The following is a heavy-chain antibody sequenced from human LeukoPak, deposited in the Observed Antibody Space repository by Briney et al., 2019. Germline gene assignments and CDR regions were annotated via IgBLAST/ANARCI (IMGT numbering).Heavy chain of an antibody. CDR2: IHSGGST. D-gene: IGHD6-13*01. V-gene: IGHV3-53*01. J-gene: IGHJ6*02. CDR1: GLTVSSIY. CDR3: ARSPRASSSIWDYYYYGMDV. Sequence: GSLRLSCAASGLTVSSIYMNWVRQAPGKGLEWVAGIHSGGSTYYADSVKGRFTISRDNSKNTLYLQMNSLRAEDTAVYYCARSPRASSSIWDYYYYGMDVWGQGTTVTVSS.